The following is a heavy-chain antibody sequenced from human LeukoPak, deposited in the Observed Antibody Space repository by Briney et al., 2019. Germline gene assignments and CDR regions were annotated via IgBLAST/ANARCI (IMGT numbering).Heavy chain of an antibody. CDR1: GFTFSSYG. V-gene: IGHV3-30*18. CDR2: ISYDGSNK. Sequence: GGSLRLSCAASGFTFSSYGMHWVRQAPGKGLEWVAVISYDGSNKYYADSVKGRFTISRDNSKNTLYLQMNSLRAEDTAVYYCAKAWVRATEGGNGSPFDYWGQGTLATVSS. J-gene: IGHJ4*02. CDR3: AKAWVRATEGGNGSPFDY. D-gene: IGHD4-23*01.